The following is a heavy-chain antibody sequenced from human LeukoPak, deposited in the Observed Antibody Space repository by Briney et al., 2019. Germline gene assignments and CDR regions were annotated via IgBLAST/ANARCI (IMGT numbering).Heavy chain of an antibody. CDR3: AKRSLGI. V-gene: IGHV3-30*18. CDR1: GFTFSSYG. J-gene: IGHJ3*02. CDR2: ISYDGSNK. Sequence: GGSLRLSCAASGFTFSSYGMHWVRQAPGKGLEWVAVISYDGSNKYYADSVKGRFTISRDSSKNTLYLRMNSLRAEDTAVYYCAKRSLGIWGQGTMVTVSS.